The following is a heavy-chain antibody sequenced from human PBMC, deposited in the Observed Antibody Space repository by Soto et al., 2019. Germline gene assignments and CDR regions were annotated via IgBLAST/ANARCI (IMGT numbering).Heavy chain of an antibody. Sequence: SETLSLTCTVSGGSISSSSYYWGWIRQPPGKGLEWIGSIYYSGSTYYNPSLKSRVTISVDTSKNQFSLKLSSVTAADTAVYYCASRDQLLYYFAYWGQGTLVTVSS. CDR3: ASRDQLLYYFAY. CDR1: GGSISSSSYY. J-gene: IGHJ4*02. D-gene: IGHD2-2*01. CDR2: IYYSGST. V-gene: IGHV4-39*01.